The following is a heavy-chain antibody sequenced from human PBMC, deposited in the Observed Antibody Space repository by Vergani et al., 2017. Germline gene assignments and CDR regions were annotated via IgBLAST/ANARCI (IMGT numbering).Heavy chain of an antibody. CDR3: AKKPGISTTRHYYAMDV. J-gene: IGHJ6*02. Sequence: LEESGGGSVKPGGSLRLSCAASVFKFSDHYMRWIRQAPGKGLEWVSHISPGASTVSYTDSVTGRFTVSRDNDNNSLTLDMTTLRVEDTAVYYCAKKPGISTTRHYYAMDVWGQGTTVTVSS. CDR1: VFKFSDHY. V-gene: IGHV3-11*04. CDR2: ISPGASTV. D-gene: IGHD1-1*01.